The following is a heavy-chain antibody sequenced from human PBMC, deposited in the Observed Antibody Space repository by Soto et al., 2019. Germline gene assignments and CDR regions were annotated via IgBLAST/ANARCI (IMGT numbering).Heavy chain of an antibody. CDR3: ARYLSSSRCPQLYSMDV. J-gene: IGHJ6*02. CDR1: GYSFTNYW. Sequence: GESLKISCTGSGYSFTNYWIMWVRQVPGKGLERVGRIDTSYSYSYSSTFFQSHVITSVDNSISTDYLLCSRRKAAATAMYYSARYLSSSRCPQLYSMDVWGQGTTVTVSS. D-gene: IGHD2-2*01. V-gene: IGHV5-10-1*01. CDR2: IDTSYSYS.